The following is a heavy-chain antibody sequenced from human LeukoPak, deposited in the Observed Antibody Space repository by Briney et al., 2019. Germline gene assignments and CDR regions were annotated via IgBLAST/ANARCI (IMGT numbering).Heavy chain of an antibody. CDR2: ISSSSSYI. V-gene: IGHV3-21*01. CDR3: ARHGYSGYDSSDY. Sequence: GGSLRLSCAASGFTFRSYSMNWVRQVPGKGLEWVSSISSSSSYIYYADSVKGRFTISRDNAKNSLYLQMNSLRAEDTAVYYCARHGYSGYDSSDYWGQGTLVTVSS. CDR1: GFTFRSYS. D-gene: IGHD5-12*01. J-gene: IGHJ4*02.